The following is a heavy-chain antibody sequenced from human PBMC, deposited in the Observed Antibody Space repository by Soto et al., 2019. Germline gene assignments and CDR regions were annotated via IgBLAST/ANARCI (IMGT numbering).Heavy chain of an antibody. D-gene: IGHD6-6*01. CDR2: INAGNGDT. J-gene: IGHJ4*02. V-gene: IGHV1-3*01. CDR3: ARGGGSSSRYFFEC. CDR1: GYTFTAYS. Sequence: VQLVQSGAEVKSPGASVKVSCKASGYTFTAYSIHWMRQAPGQGLEWVGWINAGNGDTKYSQKFQDRVTITRDTSASTVYMEVSSLRSEDTAVYYCARGGGSSSRYFFECWGQGTLVTVSS.